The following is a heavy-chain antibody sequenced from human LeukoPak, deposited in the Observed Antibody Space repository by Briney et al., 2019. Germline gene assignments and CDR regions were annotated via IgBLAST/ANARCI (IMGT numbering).Heavy chain of an antibody. CDR3: ARTRGYYFDY. CDR1: GYAFTGYY. J-gene: IGHJ4*02. CDR2: INPSGGST. Sequence: ASVKVSCKAFGYAFTGYYMHWVRQAPGQGLEWMTMINPSGGSTTYAQNFQDRVTVTRDMSTSTVYMELSSLTSEDTAVYYCARTRGYYFDYWGQGTLVTVSS. V-gene: IGHV1-46*01.